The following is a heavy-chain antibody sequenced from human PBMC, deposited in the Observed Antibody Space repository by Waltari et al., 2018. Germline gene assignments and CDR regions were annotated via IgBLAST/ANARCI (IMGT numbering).Heavy chain of an antibody. D-gene: IGHD4-17*01. CDR3: AKGMIGHYGFDY. CDR1: GFAFSIYA. CDR2: SIGGNT. V-gene: IGHV3-23*01. J-gene: IGHJ4*02. Sequence: DVQLLESGGGLVQPGGSLRLSCAAPGFAFSIYAMSWVRQAHGKGREWVSVSIGGNTYYADSWKGRFTSSRDSSKNTLYLQMNSLRAEDTAVYYCAKGMIGHYGFDYRGQGTLVTVSS.